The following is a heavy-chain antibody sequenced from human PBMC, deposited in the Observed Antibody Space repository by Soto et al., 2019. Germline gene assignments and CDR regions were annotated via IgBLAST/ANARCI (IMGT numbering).Heavy chain of an antibody. D-gene: IGHD6-13*01. Sequence: PVGSLRLSCADSGFSFSDYAMSWVRQAPGKGLEWVSVISESGGSTHYADSVRGRFTVSRDNSKNSLSLRMNSLRDEDTAVYFCAKRSPYSSGWYSPIFDYWGQGALVTVSS. CDR3: AKRSPYSSGWYSPIFDY. J-gene: IGHJ4*02. CDR2: ISESGGST. CDR1: GFSFSDYA. V-gene: IGHV3-23*01.